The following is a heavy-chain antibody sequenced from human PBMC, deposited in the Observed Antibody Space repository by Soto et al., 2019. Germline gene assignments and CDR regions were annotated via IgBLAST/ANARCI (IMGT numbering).Heavy chain of an antibody. J-gene: IGHJ4*02. Sequence: ASVKVSCKASGYTFTSYDINWVRQATGQGLERMGWMNPNSGNTGYAQKFQGRVTMTRNTSINTAYMELSSLRSEDTAVYYCARGKLTSYYDFWSGYWPFDYWGQGTLVTVSS. CDR2: MNPNSGNT. V-gene: IGHV1-8*01. D-gene: IGHD3-3*01. CDR1: GYTFTSYD. CDR3: ARGKLTSYYDFWSGYWPFDY.